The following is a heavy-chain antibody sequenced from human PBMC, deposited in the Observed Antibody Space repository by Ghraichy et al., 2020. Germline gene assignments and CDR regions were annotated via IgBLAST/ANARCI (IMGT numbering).Heavy chain of an antibody. CDR3: AGADIVVVPADWYFDL. D-gene: IGHD2-2*01. J-gene: IGHJ2*01. Sequence: SETLSLTCAVSGGSISSGGYSWSWIRQPPGKGLEWIGYIYYSGSTYYNPSLKSRVTISVDTSKNQFSLKLSSVTAADTAVYYCAGADIVVVPADWYFDLWGRGTLVTVSS. CDR2: IYYSGST. CDR1: GGSISSGGYS. V-gene: IGHV4-30-4*07.